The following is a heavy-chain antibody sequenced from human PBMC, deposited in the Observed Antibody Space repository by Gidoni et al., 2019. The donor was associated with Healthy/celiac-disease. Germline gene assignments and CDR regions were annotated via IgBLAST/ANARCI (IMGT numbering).Heavy chain of an antibody. CDR3: ASTLIEYSSSRGGSLDY. CDR2: IYYSGST. D-gene: IGHD6-6*01. J-gene: IGHJ4*02. CDR1: GGSIRSGGYY. Sequence: QVQLQESGPGLVKPSQTLSLTCTVSGGSIRSGGYYWSWIRQHPGKGLEWIGYIYYSGSTYYNPSLKSRVTISVDTSKNQFSLKLSSVTAADTAVYYCASTLIEYSSSRGGSLDYWGQGTLVTVSS. V-gene: IGHV4-31*03.